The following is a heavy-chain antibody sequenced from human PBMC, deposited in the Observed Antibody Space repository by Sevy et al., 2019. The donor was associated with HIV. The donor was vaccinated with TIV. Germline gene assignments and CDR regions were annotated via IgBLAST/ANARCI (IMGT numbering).Heavy chain of an antibody. J-gene: IGHJ6*02. CDR2: ISYDGSNK. CDR3: AREGLYYDTIRYYGMDV. V-gene: IGHV3-30*04. CDR1: GFTFSSYA. Sequence: GGSLRLSCAASGFTFSSYAVHWVRQAPGKGLEWVAVISYDGSNKYYADSVKGRFTISRDNSKNTLYLQMNSLRAEDTAVYYCAREGLYYDTIRYYGMDVWGQGTTVTVSS. D-gene: IGHD3-9*01.